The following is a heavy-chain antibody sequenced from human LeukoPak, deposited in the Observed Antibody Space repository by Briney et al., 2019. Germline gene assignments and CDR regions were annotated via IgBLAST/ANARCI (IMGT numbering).Heavy chain of an antibody. D-gene: IGHD6-19*01. V-gene: IGHV4-39*01. CDR3: ARLSGSGWYFTHYNWVDR. CDR1: GGSISSSSYY. Sequence: SETLSLTCTVSGGSISSSSYYWGRIRQPPGTGLEWAVSIYYSGSNYPNPALRCRSTISVYTYKSHFSLKLSSVTAADTAVYYCARLSGSGWYFTHYNWVDRCGEGTLGTVSA. J-gene: IGHJ5*02. CDR2: IYYSGSN.